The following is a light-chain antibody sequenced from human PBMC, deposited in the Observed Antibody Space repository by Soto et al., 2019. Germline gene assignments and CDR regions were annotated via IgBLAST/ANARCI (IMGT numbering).Light chain of an antibody. CDR2: EVS. CDR1: SSDVGGYNY. CDR3: SSYAGSNKDV. J-gene: IGLJ1*01. Sequence: QSALTQPPSASGSPGQSVTISCTGTSSDVGGYNYVSWYQQHPGKAPKLMIYEVSKRPSGVPDRSSGSKSGNTASLTVSGLQAEDEAEYYCSSYAGSNKDVFGTGTKVTVL. V-gene: IGLV2-8*01.